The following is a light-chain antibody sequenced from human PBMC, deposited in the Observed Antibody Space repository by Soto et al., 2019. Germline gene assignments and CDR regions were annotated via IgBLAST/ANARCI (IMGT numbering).Light chain of an antibody. CDR3: QQYNSYPGT. V-gene: IGKV1-5*03. Sequence: DTQMTQSPSTLSASVGDRVTITCRASQSIGRWLAWYQQKPGKAPKLLIYEASSLEGGVPSRFSGSRSGTEFTLTISSLQPEDFATYHCQQYNSYPGTFGQGTKVKSN. CDR2: EAS. CDR1: QSIGRW. J-gene: IGKJ1*01.